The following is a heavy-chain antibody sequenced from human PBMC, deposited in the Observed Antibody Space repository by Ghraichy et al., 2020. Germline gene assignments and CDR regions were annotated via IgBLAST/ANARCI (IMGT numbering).Heavy chain of an antibody. Sequence: SQTLSLTCAVYGGSFSGYYWSWIRQPPGKGLEWIGEINHSGSTNYNPSLKSRVTISVDTSKNQFSLKLSSVTAADTAVYYCARGGWVKSSRPKSFDYWGQGTLVTVSS. CDR2: INHSGST. D-gene: IGHD6-13*01. V-gene: IGHV4-34*01. CDR1: GGSFSGYY. CDR3: ARGGWVKSSRPKSFDY. J-gene: IGHJ4*02.